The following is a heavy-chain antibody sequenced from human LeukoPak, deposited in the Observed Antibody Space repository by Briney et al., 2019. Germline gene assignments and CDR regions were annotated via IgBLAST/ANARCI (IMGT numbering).Heavy chain of an antibody. D-gene: IGHD6-19*01. V-gene: IGHV3-7*03. CDR2: IKQDGSKK. Sequence: GGSLRLSCAAAGFTFSNYWMSWVRQAPGKGLEWVANIKQDGSKKYYVDSVKGRFTISRDNAKNSLYLQMNSLRAEDTAVYYCAREKFLESYAVAGTFGYFDYWGQGTLVTVSS. CDR1: GFTFSNYW. J-gene: IGHJ4*02. CDR3: AREKFLESYAVAGTFGYFDY.